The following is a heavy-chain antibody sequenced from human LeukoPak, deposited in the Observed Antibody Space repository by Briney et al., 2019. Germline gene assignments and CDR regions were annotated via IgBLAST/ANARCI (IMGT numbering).Heavy chain of an antibody. CDR3: ARGRDHPGEY. D-gene: IGHD3-10*01. Sequence: GGSLRLSCAASEFTFSDYYMSWIRQAPGKGLEWISAISSSSGDIYYADSVKGRFTISRDNAMNSLYLQMNSLRVDDTAVYYCARGRDHPGEYWGQGTLVTVSS. CDR1: EFTFSDYY. CDR2: ISSSSGDI. V-gene: IGHV3-11*06. J-gene: IGHJ4*02.